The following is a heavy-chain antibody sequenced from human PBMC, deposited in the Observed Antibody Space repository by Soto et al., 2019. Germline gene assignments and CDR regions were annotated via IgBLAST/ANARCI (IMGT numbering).Heavy chain of an antibody. D-gene: IGHD3-16*02. Sequence: QVQLVQSGAEVKAPGSSVRVSCKASGGTFDNFIMNWVRQAPGRGLEWMGGIVPMLGTPIYAEKFKGRVTISATGSTSTMYMEVTSLRSEDPAIYYCARNGAYRSSRSQYSGMDVWGQGTTVTVSS. CDR3: ARNGAYRSSRSQYSGMDV. V-gene: IGHV1-69*01. CDR1: GGTFDNFI. J-gene: IGHJ6*02. CDR2: IVPMLGTP.